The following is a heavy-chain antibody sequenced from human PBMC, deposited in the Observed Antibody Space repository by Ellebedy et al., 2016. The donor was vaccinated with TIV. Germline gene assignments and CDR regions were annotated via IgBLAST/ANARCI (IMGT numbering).Heavy chain of an antibody. V-gene: IGHV3-53*04. Sequence: GESLKISCAASGFTVSSNYMSWVRQAPGKGLEWVSVIYSGGSTYYADSVKGRFTISRHNSKNTLYLQMNSLRAEDTAVYYCARDSLSSGSYKRYGMDVWGQGTTVTVSS. CDR2: IYSGGST. CDR1: GFTVSSNY. CDR3: ARDSLSSGSYKRYGMDV. D-gene: IGHD3-10*01. J-gene: IGHJ6*02.